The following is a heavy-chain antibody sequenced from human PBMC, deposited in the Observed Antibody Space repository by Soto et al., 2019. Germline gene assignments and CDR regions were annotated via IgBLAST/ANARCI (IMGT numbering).Heavy chain of an antibody. CDR1: GFTVSSNY. CDR2: IYSGGST. D-gene: IGHD3-3*01. J-gene: IGHJ6*02. V-gene: IGHV3-53*01. CDR3: ATATPYYDFWSGYQYYYYYYGMDV. Sequence: PGGSLRLSCAASGFTVSSNYMSWVRQAPGKGLEWVSVIYSGGSTYYADSVKGRFAISRDNSKNTLYLQMNSLSAEDTAVYYCATATPYYDFWSGYQYYYYYYGMDVWGQVTTVTVSS.